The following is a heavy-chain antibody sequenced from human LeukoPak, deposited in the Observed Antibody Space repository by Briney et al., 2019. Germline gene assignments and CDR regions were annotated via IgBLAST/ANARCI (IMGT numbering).Heavy chain of an antibody. Sequence: PSETLSLTCTVSGGSISSSNWWSWVRQPPGKGLEWIGEIYHSGSTNYNPSLKSRVTISVDKSKNQFSLKLSSVTAADTAVYYCARGGHSSGWYGTNYWGQGTLVTVSS. CDR2: IYHSGST. CDR3: ARGGHSSGWYGTNY. J-gene: IGHJ4*02. V-gene: IGHV4-4*02. CDR1: GGSISSSNW. D-gene: IGHD6-19*01.